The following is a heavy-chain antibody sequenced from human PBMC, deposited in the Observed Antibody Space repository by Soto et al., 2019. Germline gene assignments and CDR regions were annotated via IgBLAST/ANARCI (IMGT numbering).Heavy chain of an antibody. J-gene: IGHJ5*02. CDR1: GFTFSSYA. Sequence: EVQLVESGGGLVQPGGSLRLSCAASGFTFSSYAMHWVRQAPGKGLEYVSAISSNGGSTYYANSVKGRFTISRDNSKNTLYLQMGIPRAEDMAVYYCERERSDYDFWSGYYGNSWFDPWGQGTLVTVSS. D-gene: IGHD3-3*01. CDR2: ISSNGGST. V-gene: IGHV3-64*01. CDR3: ERERSDYDFWSGYYGNSWFDP.